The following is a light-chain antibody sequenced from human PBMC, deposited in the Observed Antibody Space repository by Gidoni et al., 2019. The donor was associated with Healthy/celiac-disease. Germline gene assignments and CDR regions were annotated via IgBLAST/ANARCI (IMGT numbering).Light chain of an antibody. Sequence: VMAQFPLSLPVTPGEPASISCRSSQSLLHSNGYNYLDWYLQKPGQSPQLLIYLGSNRASGVPERFSGSGSGTDFTLKISKVEAEDVGVYYCMQALQTPRTFGPGTKVDIK. CDR2: LGS. CDR3: MQALQTPRT. V-gene: IGKV2-28*01. J-gene: IGKJ3*01. CDR1: QSLLHSNGYNY.